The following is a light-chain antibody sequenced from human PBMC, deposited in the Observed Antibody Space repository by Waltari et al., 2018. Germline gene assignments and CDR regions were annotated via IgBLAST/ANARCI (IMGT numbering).Light chain of an antibody. V-gene: IGKV2-29*02. CDR1: ESLLFSNGKTY. CDR3: MQGIHLPLT. Sequence: DIVMTHTPLSLSVTPGQLASIPGKSSESLLFSNGKTYMYWFLQRPGQSPQLLIYEVSSRLSGVPDRFSGSGSGTDFTLKISRVEAEDVGIYYCMQGIHLPLTFGGGTKVEIK. J-gene: IGKJ4*01. CDR2: EVS.